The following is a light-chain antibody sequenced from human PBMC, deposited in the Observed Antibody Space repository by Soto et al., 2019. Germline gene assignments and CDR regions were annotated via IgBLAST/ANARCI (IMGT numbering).Light chain of an antibody. V-gene: IGKV1-8*01. CDR3: QQYYDYPLT. J-gene: IGKJ3*01. CDR2: GAS. Sequence: AIRMTQSPTSFSASTGDRVTITCRASQGISSSLAWYQQKPGKAPKLLIFGASTLQSGVPSRFSGSGSGTDFTLTISCLQSEDFATYFCQQYYDYPLTFGPGTKVDFK. CDR1: QGISSS.